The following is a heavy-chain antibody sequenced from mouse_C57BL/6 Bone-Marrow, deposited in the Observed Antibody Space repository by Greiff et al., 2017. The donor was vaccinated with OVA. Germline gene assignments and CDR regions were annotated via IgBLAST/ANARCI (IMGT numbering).Heavy chain of an antibody. Sequence: EVQLQQSGPELVKPGASVKMSCKASGYTFTDYNMHWVKQSHGKSLEWIGYINPNNGGTSYNQKFNGKATLTVNKSSSTAYMELRSLTSEDSAVYYCARSYYSNYGYFDYWGQGTTLTVSS. CDR3: ARSYYSNYGYFDY. CDR2: INPNNGGT. D-gene: IGHD2-5*01. CDR1: GYTFTDYN. J-gene: IGHJ2*01. V-gene: IGHV1-22*01.